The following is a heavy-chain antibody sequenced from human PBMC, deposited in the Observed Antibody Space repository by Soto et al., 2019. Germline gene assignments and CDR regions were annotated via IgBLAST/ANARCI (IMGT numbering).Heavy chain of an antibody. CDR2: IYHSGST. J-gene: IGHJ6*02. CDR3: ARGRGWNYYYGMDV. CDR1: GGSISSGGYS. V-gene: IGHV4-30-2*01. D-gene: IGHD3-10*01. Sequence: TLSLTCAVSGGSISSGGYSWSWIRQPPGKGLEWIGYIYHSGSTYYNPSLKSRVTISVDRSKNQFSLRLGSVTAADTAVYYCARGRGWNYYYGMDVWGQGTTVTVSS.